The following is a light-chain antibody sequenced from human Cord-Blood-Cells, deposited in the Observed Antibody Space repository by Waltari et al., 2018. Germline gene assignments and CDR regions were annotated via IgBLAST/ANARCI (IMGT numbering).Light chain of an antibody. CDR2: SNN. CDR1: SSNIGSNT. J-gene: IGLJ3*02. V-gene: IGLV1-44*01. CDR3: AAWDDSLNAWV. Sequence: QSVLTQPPSASGPPGQRVTISCSGGSSNIGSNTLNWYQQLPATAPKLLIYSNNQRPSGVPDRFSGSKSGTSASLAISGLQSEDEADYYCAAWDDSLNAWVFGGGTKLTVL.